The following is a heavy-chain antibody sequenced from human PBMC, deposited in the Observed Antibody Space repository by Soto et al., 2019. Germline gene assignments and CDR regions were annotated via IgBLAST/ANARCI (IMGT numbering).Heavy chain of an antibody. V-gene: IGHV3-23*01. J-gene: IGHJ4*02. Sequence: LRLSCAASGFTFSSYAMSWVRQAPGKGLEWVPAISGSGGSTYYADSVKGRFTISRDNSKNTLYLQMNSLRAEDTAVYYCAKVERSGDLANWGRGTLVTVSS. CDR1: GFTFSSYA. CDR3: AKVERSGDLAN. D-gene: IGHD1-1*01. CDR2: ISGSGGST.